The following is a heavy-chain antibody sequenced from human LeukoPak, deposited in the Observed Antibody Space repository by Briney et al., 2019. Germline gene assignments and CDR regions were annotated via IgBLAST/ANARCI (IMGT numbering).Heavy chain of an antibody. CDR2: INAGNGNT. J-gene: IGHJ4*02. V-gene: IGHV1-3*01. CDR1: GYTFTTYA. D-gene: IGHD2-2*01. Sequence: ASVKVSCKASGYTFTTYAMHWVRQAPGQRREWMGWINAGNGNTKYSQKFQGRVTITRDTSASTAYMELSSLRSEDTAVYYCARGSTSDWPLDHWGQETLVTISS. CDR3: ARGSTSDWPLDH.